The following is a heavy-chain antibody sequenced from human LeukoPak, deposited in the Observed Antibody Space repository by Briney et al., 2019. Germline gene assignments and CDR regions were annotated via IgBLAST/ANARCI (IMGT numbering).Heavy chain of an antibody. D-gene: IGHD3-22*01. CDR1: GGSISSYY. CDR2: IYYSGST. Sequence: SETPSLTCTVSGGSISSYYWSWIRQPPGKGLEWIGYIYYSGSTNYNPSLKSRVTISVDTSKNQFSLKLSSVTAADTAVYYCARDLGDSSGYYYYYYGMDVWGQGTTVTVSS. J-gene: IGHJ6*02. CDR3: ARDLGDSSGYYYYYYGMDV. V-gene: IGHV4-59*01.